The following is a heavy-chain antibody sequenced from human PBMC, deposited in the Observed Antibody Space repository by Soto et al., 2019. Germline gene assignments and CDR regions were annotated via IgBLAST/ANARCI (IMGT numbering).Heavy chain of an antibody. Sequence: EVQLLESGGDLVQPGGSLRLSCAASGFAFSNYAVTWVRQAPGKGLEWVSSISRSSSVIYYADSVRGRFFISRDNSKSMLYLQMNSLSAEDTARYYCAKDPNGDYIGAFDDWGQGTLVTVSS. J-gene: IGHJ4*02. CDR2: ISRSSSVI. D-gene: IGHD4-17*01. CDR1: GFAFSNYA. CDR3: AKDPNGDYIGAFDD. V-gene: IGHV3-23*01.